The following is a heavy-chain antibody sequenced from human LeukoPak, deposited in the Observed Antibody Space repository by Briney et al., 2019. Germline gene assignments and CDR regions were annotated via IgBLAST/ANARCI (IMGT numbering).Heavy chain of an antibody. D-gene: IGHD6-19*01. CDR1: GGSISSSSYY. J-gene: IGHJ4*02. CDR3: ARQRVQSSGWYYFDY. CDR2: IYYSGST. Sequence: SETLSLTCTVSGGSISSSSYYWGWIRQPPGKGLEWIGSIYYSGSTYYNPSLKSRVTISVDTSKNQFSLKLSSVTAADTAVYYCARQRVQSSGWYYFDYWGQGTLVTVSS. V-gene: IGHV4-39*01.